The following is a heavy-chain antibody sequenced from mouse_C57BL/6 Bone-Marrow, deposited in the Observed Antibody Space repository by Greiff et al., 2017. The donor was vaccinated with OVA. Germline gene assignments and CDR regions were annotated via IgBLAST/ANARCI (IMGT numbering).Heavy chain of an antibody. CDR3: AKNRGQLRPSAIDD. D-gene: IGHD3-2*02. J-gene: IGHJ4*01. Sequence: VQGVESGPGLVQPSQSLSITCTVSGFSLTSYGVHWVRQSPGKGLEWLGVIWRGGSTDYNAAFMSRLSITKDNSKSQVFFKMNSLQADDTALYYSAKNRGQLRPSAIDDWGQGTSVTVSS. V-gene: IGHV2-5*01. CDR2: IWRGGST. CDR1: GFSLTSYG.